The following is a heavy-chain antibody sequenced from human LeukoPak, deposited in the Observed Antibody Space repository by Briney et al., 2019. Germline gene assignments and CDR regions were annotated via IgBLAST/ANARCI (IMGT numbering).Heavy chain of an antibody. V-gene: IGHV3-23*01. CDR2: IIGGAGST. CDR3: AKDRGPLYYYYMDV. D-gene: IGHD3-10*01. CDR1: GFPFNNHG. J-gene: IGHJ6*03. Sequence: GGSLRLSCAASGFPFNNHGMSWVRQAPGKGLEWVSGIIGGAGSTYYADSVKGRFTISGDNSKNTLFLQMNSLRAEDTAVYYCAKDRGPLYYYYMDVWGKGTTVTVSS.